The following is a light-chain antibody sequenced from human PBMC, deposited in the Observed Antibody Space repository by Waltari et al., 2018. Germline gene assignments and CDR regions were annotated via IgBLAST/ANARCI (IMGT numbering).Light chain of an antibody. CDR3: QSYDVSLSAWV. J-gene: IGLJ3*02. V-gene: IGLV1-40*01. CDR2: DNI. CDR1: SSNVGAGFD. Sequence: QSVLTQPPSVSGAPGQRVTISCTGSSSNVGAGFDLHWYQQLPGPAPKLLIYDNINRPSGVPDRFSGSKSGTSASLAIAGLQAEDEAYYYCQSYDVSLSAWVFGGGTKVTVL.